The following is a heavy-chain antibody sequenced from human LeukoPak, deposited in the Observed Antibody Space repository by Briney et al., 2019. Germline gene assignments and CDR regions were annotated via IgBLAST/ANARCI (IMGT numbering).Heavy chain of an antibody. V-gene: IGHV3-23*01. CDR2: ISGSGGNT. CDR1: GFTFSTYS. J-gene: IGHJ4*02. Sequence: QTGGSLRLSCAASGFTFSTYSMSWVRQAPGKGLEWVSGISGSGGNTYYADSVKGRFTISRDNSKNRLHLQMNSLRAEDMAIFYCAKYPASGGYFDYWGQGTPVTVSS. D-gene: IGHD6-13*01. CDR3: AKYPASGGYFDY.